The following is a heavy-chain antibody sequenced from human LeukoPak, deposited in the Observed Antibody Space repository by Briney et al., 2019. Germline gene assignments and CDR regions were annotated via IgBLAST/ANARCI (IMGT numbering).Heavy chain of an antibody. CDR3: AREIVVTLHDAFDI. D-gene: IGHD3-22*01. CDR1: GYTFTSNA. V-gene: IGHV7-4-1*02. CDR2: INTNTGNP. Sequence: ASVKVSCKASGYTFTSNAINWVRQAPGQGLEWMGWINTNTGNPTYAQGFTGRFVFSLDTSVSTAYLQISSLKAEDTAVYYCAREIVVTLHDAFDIWGQGTMVTVSS. J-gene: IGHJ3*02.